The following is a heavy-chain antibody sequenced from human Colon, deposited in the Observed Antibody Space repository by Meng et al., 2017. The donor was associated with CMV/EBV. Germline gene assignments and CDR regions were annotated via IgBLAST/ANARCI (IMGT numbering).Heavy chain of an antibody. CDR3: ARGKELLRAIFDL. J-gene: IGHJ4*02. Sequence: GESLKISCVASEFDFSTYTMHWVRQAPGKGPEWVSFINTTGSYMYYADSVKGRFTISRNNAENSLYLQMNSLRVEDTAIYYCARGKELLRAIFDLWGQGTVVTVSS. CDR1: EFDFSTYT. D-gene: IGHD3-16*01. V-gene: IGHV3-21*06. CDR2: INTTGSYM.